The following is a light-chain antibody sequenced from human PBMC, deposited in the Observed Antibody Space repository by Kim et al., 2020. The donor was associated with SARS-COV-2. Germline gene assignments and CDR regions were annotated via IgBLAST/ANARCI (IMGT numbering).Light chain of an antibody. J-gene: IGKJ1*01. V-gene: IGKV3-20*01. CDR2: GAS. CDR1: QSVNSAY. CDR3: QHYHLSRTWT. Sequence: EVVLTQSPGTLSLSPGERVTLSCRASQSVNSAYLAWYQHKPGQAPRLLSFGASSMATGIPDRFSGSGSGTDFTLTISRLEPEDFAVYYCQHYHLSRTWTFGQGTKVDIK.